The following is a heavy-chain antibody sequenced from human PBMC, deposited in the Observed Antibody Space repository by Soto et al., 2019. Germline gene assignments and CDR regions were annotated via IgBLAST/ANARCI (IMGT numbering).Heavy chain of an antibody. CDR1: GAALNSGNYY. V-gene: IGHV4-31*03. CDR2: IYVTGAV. CDR3: ARLRIATNNYKWFDP. J-gene: IGHJ5*02. Sequence: TSETLSLTCSVSGAALNSGNYYWSWIRQVPGKGLEWIGHIYVTGAVDYNPSLRDRITISQDTSERQFSLNLRLVTAADAAVYYCARLRIATNNYKWFDPWGQGTLVTVSS. D-gene: IGHD2-21*01.